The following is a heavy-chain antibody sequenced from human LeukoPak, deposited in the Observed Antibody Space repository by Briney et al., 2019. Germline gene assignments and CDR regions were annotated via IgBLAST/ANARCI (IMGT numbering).Heavy chain of an antibody. D-gene: IGHD3-22*01. CDR1: GFALSSYS. Sequence: GGSLRLSCAASGFALSSYSMNWVRQAPGKGLEWVSSISSGSTYIYYADSVKGRFTIPRDNADNSLYLQMNSPRAEDTAVYYCARDRGDYYDYSGGTVLYYFDYWGQGTVVTVSS. J-gene: IGHJ4*02. CDR3: ARDRGDYYDYSGGTVLYYFDY. V-gene: IGHV3-21*01. CDR2: ISSGSTYI.